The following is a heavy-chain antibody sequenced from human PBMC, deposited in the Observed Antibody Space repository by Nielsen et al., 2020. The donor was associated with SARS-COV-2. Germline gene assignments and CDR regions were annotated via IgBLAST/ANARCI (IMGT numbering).Heavy chain of an antibody. CDR3: ARERVGGITIFGVVTRYGMDV. D-gene: IGHD3-3*01. Sequence: SETLSLTCTVSGGSISSGDYYWSWIRQPPGKGLEWIGYINYSGSTNYNPSLKSRATISVDTSKNQFSLKLSSVTAADTALYYCARERVGGITIFGVVTRYGMDVWGQGTTVTVSS. J-gene: IGHJ6*02. CDR1: GGSISSGDYY. CDR2: INYSGST. V-gene: IGHV4-30-4*01.